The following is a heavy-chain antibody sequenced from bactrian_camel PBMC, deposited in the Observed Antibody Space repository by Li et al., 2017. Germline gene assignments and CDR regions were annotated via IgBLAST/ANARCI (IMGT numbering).Heavy chain of an antibody. V-gene: IGHV3S53*01. J-gene: IGHJ4*01. CDR3: ARTYALSCVPRFAPNFRD. CDR1: GSTRSTYC. Sequence: QLVESGGGLVQPGGSLRLSCSVTGSTRSTYCMGWFRQPPGKKREGVAAIDSGGRTIYTDSVKGRFTISQDSVQNTLFLQMDALEPDDTAVYYCARTYALSCVPRFAPNFRDSGQGTQVTVS. D-gene: IGHD2*01. CDR2: IDSGGRT.